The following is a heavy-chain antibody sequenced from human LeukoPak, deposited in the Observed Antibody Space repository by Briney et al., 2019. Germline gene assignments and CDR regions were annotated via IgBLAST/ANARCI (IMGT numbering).Heavy chain of an antibody. D-gene: IGHD2-2*01. J-gene: IGHJ4*02. Sequence: SETLSLTCTVSGDSISSYYWSWIRQPAGKGLEWIGRIYTSGSTNYNPSLKSRVSMSTDTSKNQFSLKLSSVTAADTAVYYCAREGTYCSRTTCYDSFLDYWGQGTLVTVSS. CDR1: GDSISSYY. CDR3: AREGTYCSRTTCYDSFLDY. CDR2: IYTSGST. V-gene: IGHV4-4*07.